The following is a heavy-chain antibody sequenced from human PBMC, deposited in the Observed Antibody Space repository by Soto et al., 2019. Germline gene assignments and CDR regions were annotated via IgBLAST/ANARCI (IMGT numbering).Heavy chain of an antibody. J-gene: IGHJ6*02. CDR1: GFTFSNYG. Sequence: QVQLVESGGGVVQPGRSLRLSCAASGFTFSNYGLHWVRQAPGKGLEWVADIWYDGRSKNYVDSVKGRFTISRDNSKNTLYLKMNSLRAEDSAVYYCGRVDRYYGMDVWGQGTTVTVSS. V-gene: IGHV3-33*01. CDR3: GRVDRYYGMDV. CDR2: IWYDGRSK.